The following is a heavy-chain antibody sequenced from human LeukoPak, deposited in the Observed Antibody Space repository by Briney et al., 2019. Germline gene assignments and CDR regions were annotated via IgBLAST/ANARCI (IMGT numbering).Heavy chain of an antibody. D-gene: IGHD3-10*01. CDR1: GYTFTGYY. V-gene: IGHV1-2*02. CDR2: IIPNSGGT. J-gene: IGHJ4*02. Sequence: ASVKVSCKXSGYTFTGYYMHWVRQAPGQGLERMGWIIPNSGGTNYSQKFQGRVTMTRDTSISTAYMELSRLRSDDTAVYYCARSRRMVWGVIAYFDYWGQGTLVTVSS. CDR3: ARSRRMVWGVIAYFDY.